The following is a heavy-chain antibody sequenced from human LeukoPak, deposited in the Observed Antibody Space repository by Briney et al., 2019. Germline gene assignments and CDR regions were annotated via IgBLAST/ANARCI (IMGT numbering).Heavy chain of an antibody. CDR2: ISSSSSTI. J-gene: IGHJ6*03. V-gene: IGHV3-48*04. D-gene: IGHD6-19*01. CDR1: GFTFSSYS. Sequence: GGSLRLSCAASGFTFSSYSMNWVRQAPGKGLEWVSYISSSSSTIYYADSVKGRFTISRDNSKNSLYLQMNSLRAEDTALYYCAKARSSSGWDMDVWGKGTTVTVSS. CDR3: AKARSSSGWDMDV.